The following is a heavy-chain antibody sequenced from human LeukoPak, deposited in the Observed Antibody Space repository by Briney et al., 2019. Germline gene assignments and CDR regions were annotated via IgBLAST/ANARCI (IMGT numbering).Heavy chain of an antibody. Sequence: SETLSLTCTVSVYSISSGYYWGWIRQPPGKGLGGIGSIYHSGSTYYNPSLKSRVTISVDTSKNQFSLKLSSVTAADTDVYSWARNFHWNYRFDPWGQGTLVTVSS. CDR2: IYHSGST. J-gene: IGHJ5*02. D-gene: IGHD1-7*01. V-gene: IGHV4-38-2*02. CDR1: VYSISSGYY. CDR3: ARNFHWNYRFDP.